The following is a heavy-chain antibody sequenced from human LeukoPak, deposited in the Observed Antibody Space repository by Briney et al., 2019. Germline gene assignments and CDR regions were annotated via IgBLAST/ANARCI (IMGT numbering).Heavy chain of an antibody. CDR2: IYHSGST. CDR1: GYSISSGYY. CDR3: ARRRYYYDSSGYQY. Sequence: SETLSLTCTVSGYSISSGYYWGWIRQPPGKGLEWIGSIYHSGSTYYNPSLKSRVTISVDTSKNQFSLKLRSVTAADTAVYYCARRRYYYDSSGYQYWGQGTLVTVSS. J-gene: IGHJ4*02. V-gene: IGHV4-38-2*02. D-gene: IGHD3-22*01.